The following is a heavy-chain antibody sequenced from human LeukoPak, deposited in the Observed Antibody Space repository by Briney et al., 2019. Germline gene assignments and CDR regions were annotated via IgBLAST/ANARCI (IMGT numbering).Heavy chain of an antibody. CDR3: ARGYCTSSSCFARHWFDP. J-gene: IGHJ5*02. V-gene: IGHV4-31*03. CDR2: IYYSGNT. CDR1: GGSISSGGYY. Sequence: SQTLSLTCTVSGGSISSGGYYWSWIRQHPGKGLEWIGYIYYSGNTYYSPSLKSRVTISVDTSKNQFSLKLSSVTAADTAVYYCARGYCTSSSCFARHWFDPWGQGTLVTVSS. D-gene: IGHD2-2*01.